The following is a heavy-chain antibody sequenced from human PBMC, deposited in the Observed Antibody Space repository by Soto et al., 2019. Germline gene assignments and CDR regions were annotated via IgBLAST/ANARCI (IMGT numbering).Heavy chain of an antibody. D-gene: IGHD3-10*02. J-gene: IGHJ6*02. CDR2: IWYDGSNK. CDR1: GFTFSSYG. Sequence: PGGTLRLSCAASGFTFSSYGMHWVRQAPGKGLEWVAVIWYDGSNKYYADSVKGRFTISRDNSKNTLYLQMNSLRAEDTAVYYCARGISMFGPGIDFDGMDVWGQGNTAT. V-gene: IGHV3-33*01. CDR3: ARGISMFGPGIDFDGMDV.